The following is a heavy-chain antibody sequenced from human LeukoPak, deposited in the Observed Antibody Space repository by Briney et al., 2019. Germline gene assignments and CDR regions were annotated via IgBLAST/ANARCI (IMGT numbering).Heavy chain of an antibody. CDR3: AKAYCSSSSCSSDY. J-gene: IGHJ4*02. CDR2: ISYDGSNK. D-gene: IGHD2-2*01. V-gene: IGHV3-30*18. CDR1: GFTFSSYG. Sequence: GGSLRLSCAASGFTFSSYGMHWVRQAPGKGLEWVAVISYDGSNKYYADSVKGRFTISRDNSKNTLYLQMNSLRAEDTAVYYCAKAYCSSSSCSSDYWGQGTLVTVSS.